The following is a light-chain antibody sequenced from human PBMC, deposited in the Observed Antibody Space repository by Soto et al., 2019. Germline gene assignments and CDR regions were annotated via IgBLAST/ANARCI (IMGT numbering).Light chain of an antibody. CDR3: QQYDSSQYT. CDR1: QSVSSSY. J-gene: IGKJ2*01. CDR2: GAS. V-gene: IGKV3-20*01. Sequence: EIVLTQSPGTLSLSPGERATLSCRASQSVSSSYLAWYQQKPGQAPRLLIYGASSMATGIPDRFSGSGSGTDFTLTISSLEPEDFAVYYCQQYDSSQYTFGQGTKLEI.